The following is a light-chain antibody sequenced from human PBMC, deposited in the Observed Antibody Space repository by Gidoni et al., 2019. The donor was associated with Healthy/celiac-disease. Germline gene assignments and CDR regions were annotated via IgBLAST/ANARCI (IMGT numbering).Light chain of an antibody. CDR2: GAS. J-gene: IGKJ4*01. CDR1: QSVSSN. CDR3: QQRSNWPPGLT. V-gene: IGKV3-15*01. Sequence: EIVMTQSPATLSVSPGERATLACRASQSVSSNFAWYQQKPGQAPRLLIYGASTRATGIPARFSGSGSGTEFTLTISSLEPEDFAVYYCQQRSNWPPGLTFGGGTKVEIK.